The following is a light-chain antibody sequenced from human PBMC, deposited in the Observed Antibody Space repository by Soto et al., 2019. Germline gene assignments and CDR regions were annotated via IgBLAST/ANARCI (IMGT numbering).Light chain of an antibody. CDR1: SSDVGGYNY. V-gene: IGLV2-14*03. J-gene: IGLJ1*01. CDR2: DVS. Sequence: QSALTQPASVSGSPGQSITISCTGTSSDVGGYNYVSWYQHHPGKAPKLIIFDVSNRPSGVSNPFPGSKSGNTASLTLSGLQPEDEADYYCSSYTTSNTRQIVFGTRTKVTVL. CDR3: SSYTTSNTRQIV.